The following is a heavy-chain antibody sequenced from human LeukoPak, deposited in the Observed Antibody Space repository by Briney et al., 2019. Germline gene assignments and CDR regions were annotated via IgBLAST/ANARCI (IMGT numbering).Heavy chain of an antibody. J-gene: IGHJ6*03. CDR1: GGSISSSSYY. V-gene: IGHV4-39*07. D-gene: IGHD3-3*01. CDR2: IYFSGST. CDR3: ARGVQVLRYDFWSGYPYQGYMDV. Sequence: KPSETLSLTCTVSGGSISSSSYYWGWIRQPPGKGLEWIGSIYFSGSTYYNPSLKSRVTISVDTSKNQFSLKLSSVTAADTAVYYCARGVQVLRYDFWSGYPYQGYMDVWGKGTTVTVSS.